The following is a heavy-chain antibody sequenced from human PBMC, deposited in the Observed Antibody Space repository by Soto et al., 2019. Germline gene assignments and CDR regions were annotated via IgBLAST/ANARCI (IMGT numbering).Heavy chain of an antibody. Sequence: SETLSLTCTVSGGSVSSGSYYWSWIRQPPGKGLEWIGYIYYSGSTNYNPSLKSRVTISVDTSKNQFSLKLSSVTAADTAVYYCAREPGTDLFDYWGQGTLVTV. D-gene: IGHD1-7*01. J-gene: IGHJ4*02. CDR1: GGSVSSGSYY. CDR2: IYYSGST. CDR3: AREPGTDLFDY. V-gene: IGHV4-61*01.